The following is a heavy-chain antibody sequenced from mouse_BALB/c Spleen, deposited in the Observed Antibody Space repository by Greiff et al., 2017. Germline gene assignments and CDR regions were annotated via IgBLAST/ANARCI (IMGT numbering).Heavy chain of an antibody. CDR3: ARRGVRRDGYAMDY. CDR2: INPNNGGT. CDR1: GYTFTDYN. V-gene: IGHV1-18*01. J-gene: IGHJ4*01. D-gene: IGHD2-14*01. Sequence: VQLKQSGPELVKPGASVKIPCKASGYTFTDYNMDWVKQSHGKSLEWIGDINPNNGGTIYNQKFKGKATLTVDKSSSTAYMELRSLTSEDTAVYYCARRGVRRDGYAMDYWGQGTSVTVSS.